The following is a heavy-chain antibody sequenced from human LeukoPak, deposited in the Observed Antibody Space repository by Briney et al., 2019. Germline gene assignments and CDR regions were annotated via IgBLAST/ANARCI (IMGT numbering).Heavy chain of an antibody. CDR2: INPNSGGT. CDR1: GYTFTGYY. V-gene: IGHV1-2*06. D-gene: IGHD2-2*01. CDR3: ATDRCATSCYQLDY. J-gene: IGHJ4*02. Sequence: GASVKVSCKASGYTFTGYYMHWVRQAPGQGLEWMGRINPNSGGTNYAQKFQGRVTMTRDTSISTAYMELSRLRSDDTAVYYCATDRCATSCYQLDYWGQGTLVTISS.